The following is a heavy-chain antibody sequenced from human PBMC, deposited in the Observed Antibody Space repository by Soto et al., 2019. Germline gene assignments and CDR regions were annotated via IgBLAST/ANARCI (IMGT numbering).Heavy chain of an antibody. CDR2: ISAYNGNT. CDR1: GYTFTSYG. Sequence: ASVKVSCKASGYTFTSYGISWVRQAPGQGLEWMGWISAYNGNTNYAQKLQGRVTMTTDTSTSTAYMELRSLRSDDTAVYYRARDNVVVPAAIGNWFDPWGQGTLVTVSS. V-gene: IGHV1-18*04. CDR3: ARDNVVVPAAIGNWFDP. D-gene: IGHD2-2*02. J-gene: IGHJ5*02.